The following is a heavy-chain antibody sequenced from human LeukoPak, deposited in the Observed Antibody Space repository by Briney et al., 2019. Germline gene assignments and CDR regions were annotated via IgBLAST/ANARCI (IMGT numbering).Heavy chain of an antibody. Sequence: GGSLRLSCTASAFTFSDHWMHWVRQAPGKGLEWVAIISHDGSEKSYVDSVKGRFTISRDNAKNSLYLQMDSLRAEDTAVYYCARDFDRAGDYHHFDSWGQGTLVTVSS. D-gene: IGHD3-9*01. V-gene: IGHV3-7*01. J-gene: IGHJ4*02. CDR1: AFTFSDHW. CDR2: ISHDGSEK. CDR3: ARDFDRAGDYHHFDS.